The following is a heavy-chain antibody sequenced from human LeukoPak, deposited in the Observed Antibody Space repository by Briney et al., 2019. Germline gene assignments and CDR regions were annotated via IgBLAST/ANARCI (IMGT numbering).Heavy chain of an antibody. CDR3: TRADHEY. Sequence: QPGGSLRLSCAASGFTFGSYAMTWVRQAPGKGLESVATITPDGSAKYYVDSVNGRFTISKDYAKNSLYLQMNTLRAEDTAVYYCTRADHEYCGQGTLVTVSS. J-gene: IGHJ4*02. CDR1: GFTFGSYA. CDR2: ITPDGSAK. V-gene: IGHV3-7*04.